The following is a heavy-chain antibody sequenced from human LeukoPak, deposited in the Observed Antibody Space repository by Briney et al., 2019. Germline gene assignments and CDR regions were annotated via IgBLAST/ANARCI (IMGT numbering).Heavy chain of an antibody. CDR3: ARDLSEMATAYYYYYYMDV. CDR2: INPSGGST. D-gene: IGHD5-24*01. Sequence: GASVTVSCKASGYTFTSYYMHWVRQAPGQGLEWMGIINPSGGSTSYAQKFQGRVTMTRDMSTSTVYMELSSLRSEDTAVYYCARDLSEMATAYYYYYYMDVWGKGTTVTVSS. J-gene: IGHJ6*03. CDR1: GYTFTSYY. V-gene: IGHV1-46*01.